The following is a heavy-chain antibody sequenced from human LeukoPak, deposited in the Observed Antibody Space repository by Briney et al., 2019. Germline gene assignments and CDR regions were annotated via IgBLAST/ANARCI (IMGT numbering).Heavy chain of an antibody. J-gene: IGHJ5*02. CDR2: ACGSGGST. Sequence: QPAGSLRLSSAASGFTCSSYAMMRVPQAPGMEREWVLSACGSGGSTYYEDSVKGCFPISRDNSKNTLYLQMNSLRAEDTAVYYCAKAPCSTSCYPLGWIDPWGQGTLVTVSS. D-gene: IGHD2-2*01. CDR1: GFTCSSYA. V-gene: IGHV3-23*01. CDR3: AKAPCSTSCYPLGWIDP.